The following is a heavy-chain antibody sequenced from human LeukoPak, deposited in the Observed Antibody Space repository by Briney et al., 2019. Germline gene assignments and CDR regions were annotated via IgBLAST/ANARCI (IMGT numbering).Heavy chain of an antibody. D-gene: IGHD2-21*01. CDR2: ISSDTSVI. V-gene: IGHV3-48*01. Sequence: GGSLRLSCAASGFTFSNHNMNWLRQPPGKGLEWISYISSDTSVIYYADSVKGRFTISRDNAKNSLFLQMTSLSAEDTAVYYCARDYSWASDYWGQGTLVTAYS. J-gene: IGHJ4*02. CDR1: GFTFSNHN. CDR3: ARDYSWASDY.